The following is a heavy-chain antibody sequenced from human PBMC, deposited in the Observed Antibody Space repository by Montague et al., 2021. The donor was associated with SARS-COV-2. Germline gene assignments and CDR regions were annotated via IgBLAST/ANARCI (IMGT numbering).Heavy chain of an antibody. V-gene: IGHV4-59*01. CDR1: GGSISSYY. CDR2: IYYSGST. J-gene: IGHJ6*02. Sequence: SETLSLTCTVSGGSISSYYWSWIRQPPGKGLEWIGYIYYSGSTNYNPSPKSRVTISVDTSKNQFSLKLSSVTAADTAVYYCARDRRFLEWPGLYYYYGMDVWGQGTTVTVSS. CDR3: ARDRRFLEWPGLYYYYGMDV. D-gene: IGHD3-3*01.